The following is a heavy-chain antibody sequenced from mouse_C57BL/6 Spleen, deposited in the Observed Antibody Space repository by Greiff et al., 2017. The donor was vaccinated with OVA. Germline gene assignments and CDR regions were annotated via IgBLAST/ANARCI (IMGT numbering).Heavy chain of an antibody. D-gene: IGHD4-1*01. CDR3: AIGQTGTRIAY. CDR2: IHPSDSDT. V-gene: IGHV1-74*01. J-gene: IGHJ3*01. CDR1: GYTFTSYW. Sequence: QVQLQQPGAELVKPGASVKVSCKASGYTFTSYWMHWVKQRPGQGLEWIGRIHPSDSDTNYNQKFKGKATLTVDKSSSTAYMQLSGLTSKDSAIYYCAIGQTGTRIAYWGQGTLVTVSA.